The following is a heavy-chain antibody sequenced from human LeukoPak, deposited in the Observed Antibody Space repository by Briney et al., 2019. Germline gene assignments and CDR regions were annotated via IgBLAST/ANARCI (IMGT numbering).Heavy chain of an antibody. Sequence: SETLSLTCTVSGGSISSSSYYWGWIRQPPGKGLEWIGSIYYSGSTYYNPSLKSRVTISVDTSKNRFSLKLSSVTAADTAVYYCARIAVAGTDFDYWGQGTLVTVSS. V-gene: IGHV4-39*01. CDR2: IYYSGST. CDR3: ARIAVAGTDFDY. CDR1: GGSISSSSYY. D-gene: IGHD6-19*01. J-gene: IGHJ4*02.